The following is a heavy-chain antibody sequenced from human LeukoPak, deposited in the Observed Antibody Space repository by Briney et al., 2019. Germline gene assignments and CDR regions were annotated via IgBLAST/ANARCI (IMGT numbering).Heavy chain of an antibody. Sequence: SETLSLTCTVSGGAICSSSYYWGWIRQPPGRGLERIGGIYYSGSTYYNPSLKSRVTISVDTSKNQYSLKLSSVTAADTAVYYCARGGTTYNYDSSGYYFDYWGQGTLVTVSS. CDR1: GGAICSSSYY. CDR2: IYYSGST. CDR3: ARGGTTYNYDSSGYYFDY. V-gene: IGHV4-39*07. D-gene: IGHD3-22*01. J-gene: IGHJ4*02.